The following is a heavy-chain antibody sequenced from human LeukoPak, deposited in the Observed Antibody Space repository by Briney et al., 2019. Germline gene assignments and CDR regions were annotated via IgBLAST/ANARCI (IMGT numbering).Heavy chain of an antibody. J-gene: IGHJ4*02. D-gene: IGHD3-22*01. CDR2: IYSGGNT. CDR3: ARRAGDYSHPYDY. CDR1: GFTFSSYG. Sequence: PGGSLRLSCAASGFTFSSYGMGWVRQAPGRGLEWVSFIYSGGNTYYADSVKGRFTISRDNSKNTVHLQMNSLRAEDTAMYHCARRAGDYSHPYDYWGQGTLVTVSS. V-gene: IGHV3-53*01.